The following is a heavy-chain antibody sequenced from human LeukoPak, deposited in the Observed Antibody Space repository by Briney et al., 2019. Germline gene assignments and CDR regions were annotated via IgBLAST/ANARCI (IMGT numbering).Heavy chain of an antibody. J-gene: IGHJ6*03. CDR1: GYTFTGYY. D-gene: IGHD1-26*01. V-gene: IGHV1-2*02. Sequence: ASVKVSCKASGYTFTGYYMHWVRQAPGQGLEWMGWINPNSGGTNYAQKFQGRVTMTRDTSVSTAYMEPSRLRSGDTAVYYCARDGATTGRGYYYYMDVWGKGTTVTVSS. CDR2: INPNSGGT. CDR3: ARDGATTGRGYYYYMDV.